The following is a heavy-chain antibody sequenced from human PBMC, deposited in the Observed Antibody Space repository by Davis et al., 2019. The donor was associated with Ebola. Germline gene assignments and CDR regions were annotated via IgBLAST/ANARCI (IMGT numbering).Heavy chain of an antibody. CDR3: ARLGIRKSFYYMDV. D-gene: IGHD7-27*01. V-gene: IGHV4-61*09. CDR1: GGSISSGSYY. J-gene: IGHJ6*03. Sequence: PSETLSLTCTVSGGSISSGSYYWSWIRQPAGKGLEWIGHIYTSGSTDFNPSLKSRLTISVDTPKNQFALQLSSVTAADTAVYYCARLGIRKSFYYMDVWGKGTTVTVSS. CDR2: IYTSGST.